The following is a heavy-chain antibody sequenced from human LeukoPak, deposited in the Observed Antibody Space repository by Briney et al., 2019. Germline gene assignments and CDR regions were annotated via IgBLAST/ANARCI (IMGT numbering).Heavy chain of an antibody. Sequence: PGGSLRLSCAASGFTFDDYAMHWVRQAPGKGLEWVSGISWNSGSIGYADSVKGRFTISRDNAKNSLYLLMNSLRAEDTALYYCAKGAVGATKGKAFDYWGQGTLVTVSS. CDR1: GFTFDDYA. CDR2: ISWNSGSI. J-gene: IGHJ4*02. D-gene: IGHD1-26*01. CDR3: AKGAVGATKGKAFDY. V-gene: IGHV3-9*01.